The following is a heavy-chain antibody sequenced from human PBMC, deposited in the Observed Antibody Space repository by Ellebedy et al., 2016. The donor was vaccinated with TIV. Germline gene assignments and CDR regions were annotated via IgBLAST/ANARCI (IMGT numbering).Heavy chain of an antibody. Sequence: ASVKVSCKASGYSFTSYGISWLRQAPGQGLEWMGWISAYNGNTNYAQKLQGRVTMTTDTSTSTAYMELRSLRSDDTAVYYCATMLAAAGTGVYWGQGTLVTVSS. J-gene: IGHJ4*02. CDR2: ISAYNGNT. CDR3: ATMLAAAGTGVY. D-gene: IGHD6-13*01. CDR1: GYSFTSYG. V-gene: IGHV1-18*01.